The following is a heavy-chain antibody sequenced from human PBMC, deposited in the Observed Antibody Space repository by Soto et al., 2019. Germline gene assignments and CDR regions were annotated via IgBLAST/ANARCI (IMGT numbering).Heavy chain of an antibody. CDR1: GFNVNSNS. CDR2: MHSDGIT. V-gene: IGHV3-53*02. Sequence: VQLVETGGGLIQPGGSLRLSCAASGFNVNSNSMNWVRQAPGKGLEWLSVMHSDGITAYADSVKGRFTISRDNSENTFFLQMNSLRAEDTAVYYCARHAWLESWGQGTLVTVSS. CDR3: ARHAWLES. J-gene: IGHJ5*01.